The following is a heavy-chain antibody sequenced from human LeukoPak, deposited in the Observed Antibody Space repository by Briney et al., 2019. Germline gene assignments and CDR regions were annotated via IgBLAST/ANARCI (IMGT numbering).Heavy chain of an antibody. CDR2: ISSSSNYI. V-gene: IGHV3-21*01. D-gene: IGHD4-23*01. CDR3: ARGRPHGNDY. Sequence: GGSLRLSCAASGFTFSSYNMNWVRQAPEKGLEWVSSISSSSNYIYYADSVKGRFSISRDNAKNTLYLQMNSLRVEDTAVYYCARGRPHGNDYWGQGTLVTVSS. J-gene: IGHJ4*02. CDR1: GFTFSSYN.